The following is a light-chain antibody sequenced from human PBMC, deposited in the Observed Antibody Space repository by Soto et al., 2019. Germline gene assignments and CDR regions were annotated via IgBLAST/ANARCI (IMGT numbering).Light chain of an antibody. CDR2: VNN. V-gene: IGLV1-44*01. Sequence: SVLTQPPSASGTPGQRVTISCSGSSSNIGSNTVNWYQQVPGTAPKLVIYVNNQRPSGVSARFSGSRSGTTASLAISGLQAEDEADYYCAAWDDSLSVVFGGGTKLTVL. CDR3: AAWDDSLSVV. J-gene: IGLJ2*01. CDR1: SSNIGSNT.